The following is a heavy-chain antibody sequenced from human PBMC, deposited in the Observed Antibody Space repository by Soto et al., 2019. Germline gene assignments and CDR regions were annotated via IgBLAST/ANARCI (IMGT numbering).Heavy chain of an antibody. Sequence: GSLRPSCAASGFTFLSFTISFFRHAPFKWLEWVSTISSNSAYIYYTDALRGRFTISRDNAKNSLHLQMNSLRAEDTAVYYCTRDASRDSSARGWFDPWGPGTLVTVSS. CDR1: GFTFLSFT. V-gene: IGHV3-21*01. CDR2: ISSNSAYI. J-gene: IGHJ5*02. CDR3: TRDASRDSSARGWFDP. D-gene: IGHD6-13*01.